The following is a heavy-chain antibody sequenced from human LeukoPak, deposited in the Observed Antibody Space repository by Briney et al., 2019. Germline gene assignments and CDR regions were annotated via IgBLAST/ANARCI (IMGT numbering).Heavy chain of an antibody. J-gene: IGHJ4*02. V-gene: IGHV4-39*01. CDR2: IYYTGNT. CDR1: GGSISSSSYY. D-gene: IGHD6-19*01. Sequence: SEPLSLTCTVSGGSISSSSYYWGWIRQPPGKGLEWIGTIYYTGNTYYNPSLKSRVTISVDTSNSQFSLKLSSVTAADTAVYYCARLLTVAGRIDYWGQGTLVTVSS. CDR3: ARLLTVAGRIDY.